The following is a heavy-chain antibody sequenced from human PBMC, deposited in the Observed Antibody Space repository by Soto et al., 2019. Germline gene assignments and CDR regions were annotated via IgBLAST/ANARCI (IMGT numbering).Heavy chain of an antibody. CDR1: GFTFSSYG. D-gene: IGHD2-8*02. J-gene: IGHJ6*03. Sequence: EAQLLESGGGLVQPGGSLRLSCAASGFTFSSYGMNWVRQAPGKGLEWVSSITATGGNTYYAASVKGRFTISRDNSKDTLSLQMNSLRAEDTAVYYCAGRYCPAGICYTNYYYSMDVWCKWTTVSVSS. CDR2: ITATGGNT. V-gene: IGHV3-23*01. CDR3: AGRYCPAGICYTNYYYSMDV.